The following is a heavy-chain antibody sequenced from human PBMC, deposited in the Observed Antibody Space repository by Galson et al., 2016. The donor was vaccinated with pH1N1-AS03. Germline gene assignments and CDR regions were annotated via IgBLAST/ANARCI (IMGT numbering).Heavy chain of an antibody. J-gene: IGHJ5*01. V-gene: IGHV5-51*01. CDR3: ARRVSLTGREFDS. Sequence: QSGAEVKKPGESLKISCRASAYIFGNYWFAWVRQMPGKDLEWMGIMYPANSDIRYSPSFQGQVTISADTSINTVFLEWNSLRASDTAIYYCARRVSLTGREFDSWGRGTQVTVSS. D-gene: IGHD3-9*01. CDR1: AYIFGNYW. CDR2: MYPANSDI.